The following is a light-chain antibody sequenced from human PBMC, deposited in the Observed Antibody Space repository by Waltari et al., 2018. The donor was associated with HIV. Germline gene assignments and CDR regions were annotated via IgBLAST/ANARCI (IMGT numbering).Light chain of an antibody. CDR2: KDS. CDR3: QSTDRSGSYII. V-gene: IGLV3-25*03. Sequence: SYELTPPPSLSASPGQPARITCPGDALSLQSGSWYRQKPGQAPVLVIYKDSERSSGIPERFSGSSSGTTVTLTISGAQAEDEAAYFCQSTDRSGSYIIFGGGTKLTVL. CDR1: ALSLQS. J-gene: IGLJ2*01.